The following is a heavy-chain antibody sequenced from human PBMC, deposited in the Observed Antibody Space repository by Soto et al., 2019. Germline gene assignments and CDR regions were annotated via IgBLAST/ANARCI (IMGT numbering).Heavy chain of an antibody. V-gene: IGHV3-23*01. D-gene: IGHD6-13*01. CDR2: ISGSGSSI. J-gene: IGHJ5*02. CDR1: GFTFSNYA. Sequence: EVQLLESGGGLVQPGGSLRLSCAASGFTFSNYAMTWVRQAPGKGLEWVSGISGSGSSIYYADSVKGRFTISRDNSKNTMYLQMNSLRAEDTAVYYCAKGGDSSSWKTWFAPWGQGTLVTVSS. CDR3: AKGGDSSSWKTWFAP.